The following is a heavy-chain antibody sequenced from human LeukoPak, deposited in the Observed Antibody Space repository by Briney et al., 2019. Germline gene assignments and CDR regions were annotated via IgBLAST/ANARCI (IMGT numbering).Heavy chain of an antibody. V-gene: IGHV4-59*08. J-gene: IGHJ4*02. D-gene: IGHD3-10*01. CDR2: IYYSGST. CDR3: ARTRYYYNSRSYGAPYYFDY. CDR1: GGSISSYY. Sequence: PSETLSLTCTVSGGSISSYYWSWIRQPPGKGLEWIGYIYYSGSTNYNPSLKSRVTISVDTSKNQFSLKLSSVTAADTAVYYCARTRYYYNSRSYGAPYYFDYWGQGTLVTVSS.